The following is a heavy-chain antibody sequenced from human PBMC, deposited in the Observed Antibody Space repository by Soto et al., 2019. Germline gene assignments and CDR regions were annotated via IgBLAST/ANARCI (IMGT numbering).Heavy chain of an antibody. Sequence: QLQLQESGPGVGKPSETLSLTCTVSGDSMSSSSHFWAWIRQPPGKGLEWIGGIYYAGNTYYNPSLKSRVTISVDTSKNQFSLKVTSVTAADTAVFYCARHVGRWHFDSWGQGTLVTVSS. CDR3: ARHVGRWHFDS. CDR1: GDSMSSSSHF. V-gene: IGHV4-39*01. CDR2: IYYAGNT. J-gene: IGHJ4*02. D-gene: IGHD1-26*01.